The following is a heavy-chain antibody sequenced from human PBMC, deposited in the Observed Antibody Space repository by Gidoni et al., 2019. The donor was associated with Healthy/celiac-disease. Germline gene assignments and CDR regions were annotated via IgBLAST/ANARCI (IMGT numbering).Heavy chain of an antibody. J-gene: IGHJ6*02. CDR1: GFTFSSYG. CDR2: IWYDGSNK. CDR3: ARERVYSSSWGGMDV. D-gene: IGHD6-13*01. Sequence: QVQLVESGGGVVQPGRSLRLSCAASGFTFSSYGMHWVRQAPGKGLEWVAVIWYDGSNKYYADSVKGRFTISSDNSKNTLYLQMNSLRAEDTAVYYCARERVYSSSWGGMDVWGQGTTVTVSS. V-gene: IGHV3-33*01.